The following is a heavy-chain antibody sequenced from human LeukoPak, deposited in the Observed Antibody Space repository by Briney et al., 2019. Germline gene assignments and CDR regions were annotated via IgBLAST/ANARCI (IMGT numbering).Heavy chain of an antibody. CDR1: GFTFSSYG. Sequence: GRSLRLSCAASGFTFSSYGMYWVRQAPGKGLEWVAVISYDGSNKYYADSVKGRFTISRDNSKNTLYLQMNSLRAEDTAVYYCAKSYGDDDAFDIWGQGTMVTVSS. J-gene: IGHJ3*02. D-gene: IGHD4-17*01. CDR2: ISYDGSNK. V-gene: IGHV3-30*18. CDR3: AKSYGDDDAFDI.